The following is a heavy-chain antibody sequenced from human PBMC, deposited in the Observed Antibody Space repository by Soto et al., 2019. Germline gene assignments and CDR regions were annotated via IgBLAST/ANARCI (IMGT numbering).Heavy chain of an antibody. V-gene: IGHV4-30-4*08. Sequence: SETLSLTCTVSGASIGSGDFYWSWIRQSPGKGLEWLGYIYYNELSSSESTHYNSSLKSRVSISVDTSKNQFSLTRRSMTAADTAVYYCARTGPSYYYHNSGSPGDYWGQGTLVTVSS. CDR1: GASIGSGDFY. CDR3: ARTGPSYYYHNSGSPGDY. D-gene: IGHD3-22*01. CDR2: IYYNELSSSEST. J-gene: IGHJ4*02.